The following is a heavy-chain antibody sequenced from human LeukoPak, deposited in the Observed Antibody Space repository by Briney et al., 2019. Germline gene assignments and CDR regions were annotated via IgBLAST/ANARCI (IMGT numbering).Heavy chain of an antibody. CDR3: ARGTGDPQRFDP. D-gene: IGHD4-17*01. J-gene: IGHJ5*02. CDR1: GFTFSSYS. Sequence: GGSLRLSCAASGFTFSSYSMNWVRQAPGKGLEWVAYISSRSSATYYADSVKGRFTISRDNAKNSLYLQMNSLRDEDTAVYYCARGTGDPQRFDPWGQGTLVTVSS. CDR2: ISSRSSAT. V-gene: IGHV3-48*02.